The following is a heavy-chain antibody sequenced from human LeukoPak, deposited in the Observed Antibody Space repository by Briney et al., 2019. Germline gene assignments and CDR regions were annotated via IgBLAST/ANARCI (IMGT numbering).Heavy chain of an antibody. Sequence: GRSLRLSCAAWGFTFRSYSMNWVRQAPGKGLEWVSSISSSSSYIYYAASVKGRFTISRDNAKNSLYLQMNSLRAEDTAVYYCVRDEETPPGTGRNFDYWGQGTLVTVSS. CDR1: GFTFRSYS. V-gene: IGHV3-21*01. CDR2: ISSSSSYI. D-gene: IGHD3-10*01. CDR3: VRDEETPPGTGRNFDY. J-gene: IGHJ4*02.